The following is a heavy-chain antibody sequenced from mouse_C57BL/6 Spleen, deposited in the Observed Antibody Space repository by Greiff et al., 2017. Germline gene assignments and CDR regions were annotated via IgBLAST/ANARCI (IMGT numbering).Heavy chain of an antibody. CDR2: IHPNSGST. CDR1: GYTFTSYW. J-gene: IGHJ3*01. CDR3: ARNWDEAWFAY. Sequence: QVQLQQPGAELVKPGASVKLSCKASGYTFTSYWMHWVKQRPGQGLEWIGMIHPNSGSTNYNEKFKSKVTLTVDKSSSTAYMQLSSLTSEDSAVYYCARNWDEAWFAYWGQGTLVTVSA. D-gene: IGHD4-1*01. V-gene: IGHV1-64*01.